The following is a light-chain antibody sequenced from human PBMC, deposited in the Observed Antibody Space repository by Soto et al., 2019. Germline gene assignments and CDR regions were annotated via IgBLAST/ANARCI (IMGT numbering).Light chain of an antibody. V-gene: IGKV2-30*01. CDR1: ESVLYSDGNSY. CDR2: KVS. CDR3: MQSTYWPYT. J-gene: IGKJ2*01. Sequence: DVVMTQSPLSLPVTLGQSASVYCRSSESVLYSDGNSYLSRFQQRRGQSPRRLIYKVSIRDSGVLDRFSGSVSDTDCTLKISRVEAADVGVYNCMQSTYWPYTFGQGTQLEIK.